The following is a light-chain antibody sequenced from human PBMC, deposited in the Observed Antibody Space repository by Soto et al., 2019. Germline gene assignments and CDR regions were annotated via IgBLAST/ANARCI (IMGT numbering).Light chain of an antibody. CDR1: QGLVYSEGSTF. CDR3: MQGTHWPWT. V-gene: IGKV2-30*01. CDR2: KVS. Sequence: DVVMTQSPLSLPVTLGQRASISCRSTQGLVYSEGSTFLNWFHQRPGQSPRRLIYKVSNRDSGVPDRFSGSGSGTDFTLTISRVEAEDVGIYYCMQGTHWPWTFGQGTKVEIK. J-gene: IGKJ1*01.